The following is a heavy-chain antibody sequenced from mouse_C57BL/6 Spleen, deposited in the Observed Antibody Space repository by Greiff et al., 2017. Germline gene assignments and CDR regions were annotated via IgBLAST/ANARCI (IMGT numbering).Heavy chain of an antibody. CDR3: ARQRGGDYAMDY. Sequence: VQLKESGGDLVKPGGSLKLSCAASGFTFSSYGMSWVRQTPDKRLEWVATISSGGSYTYYPDSVKGRFTISRDNAKNTLYLQMSSLKSEDTAMYYCARQRGGDYAMDYWGQGTSVTVSS. CDR2: ISSGGSYT. CDR1: GFTFSSYG. V-gene: IGHV5-6*01. J-gene: IGHJ4*01.